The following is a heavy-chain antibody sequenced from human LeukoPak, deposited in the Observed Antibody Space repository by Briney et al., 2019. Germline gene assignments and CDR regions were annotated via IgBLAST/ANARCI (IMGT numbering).Heavy chain of an antibody. CDR3: ARDRQTYYYDSSGYTGFDP. CDR1: GFTFNSYS. Sequence: GGSLRLSCAASGFTFNSYSMNWVRQAPGKGLEWVSSISSSSSYIYYADSVKGRFTISRDNAKNSLYLQMNSLRAEDTAVYYCARDRQTYYYDSSGYTGFDPWGQGTLVTVSS. V-gene: IGHV3-21*01. D-gene: IGHD3-22*01. CDR2: ISSSSSYI. J-gene: IGHJ5*02.